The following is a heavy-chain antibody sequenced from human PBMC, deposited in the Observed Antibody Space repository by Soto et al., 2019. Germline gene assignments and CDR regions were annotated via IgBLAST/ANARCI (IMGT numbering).Heavy chain of an antibody. D-gene: IGHD3-22*01. CDR2: INTDGSST. CDR1: GFTFSSYW. V-gene: IGHV3-74*01. Sequence: EVQLVESGGGLVQPGGSLRLSCAASGFTFSSYWMHWVRQAPGKGLVWVSRINTDGSSTSYADSVKGRFTISRDNAENTLYLQMNSLTAEDTAVYYWARGETRHSSLSVYWGQGTLVTVAS. CDR3: ARGETRHSSLSVY. J-gene: IGHJ4*02.